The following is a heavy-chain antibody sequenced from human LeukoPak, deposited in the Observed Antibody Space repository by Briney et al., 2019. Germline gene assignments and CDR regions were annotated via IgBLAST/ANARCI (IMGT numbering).Heavy chain of an antibody. D-gene: IGHD4-11*01. V-gene: IGHV4-59*01. J-gene: IGHJ4*02. Sequence: SETLSLTCTVSGGSLSGYYRSWIRHPPGKGLEWIGYIYYSGSTNYNPSLKSRVTISVDTSKNQFSLKLSSVTAADTAVYYCARGEDYSKRFDYWGQGTLVTVSS. CDR2: IYYSGST. CDR1: GGSLSGYY. CDR3: ARGEDYSKRFDY.